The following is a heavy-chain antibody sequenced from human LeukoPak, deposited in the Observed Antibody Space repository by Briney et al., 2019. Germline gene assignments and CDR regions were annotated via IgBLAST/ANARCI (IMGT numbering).Heavy chain of an antibody. CDR2: IKEDGSEQ. CDR3: AVTIAVGY. Sequence: GGSLRLSCEASGVTVSSSFMSWVRQAPGKGLEWVANIKEDGSEQHYVGSVKGRFTISRDNAKNSLYLQMNTLRVEDTAVYYCAVTIAVGYWGQGTLVTVSS. J-gene: IGHJ4*02. D-gene: IGHD6-19*01. V-gene: IGHV3-7*01. CDR1: GVTVSSSF.